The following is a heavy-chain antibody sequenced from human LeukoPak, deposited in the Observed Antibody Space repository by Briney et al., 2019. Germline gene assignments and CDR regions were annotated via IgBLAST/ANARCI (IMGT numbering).Heavy chain of an antibody. CDR1: GGSISSGGYY. V-gene: IGHV4-61*08. D-gene: IGHD6-19*01. Sequence: PSETLSLTCTVSGGSISSGGYYWNWIRQPPGKGLEWIGYIYYSGSTNYNPSLKSRVTISVDTSKNQFSLKLSSVTAADTAVYYCARGGYSSGWFYDCWGQGTLVTVSS. CDR2: IYYSGST. J-gene: IGHJ4*02. CDR3: ARGGYSSGWFYDC.